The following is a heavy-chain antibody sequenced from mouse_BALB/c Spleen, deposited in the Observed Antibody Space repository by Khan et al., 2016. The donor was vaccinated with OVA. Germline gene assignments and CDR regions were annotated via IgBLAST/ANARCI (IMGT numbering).Heavy chain of an antibody. J-gene: IGHJ2*01. Sequence: EVQLQESGPGLVKPSQSLSLTCTVTGYSITSDYAWNWIRQFPGNKLEWMGYISYSGSTSYNPSLKSRISITRDTSKNQFFLQLNSVTTEDTATYYCAGDYGSSYYYFDDWGQGTTLTVSS. V-gene: IGHV3-2*02. CDR3: AGDYGSSYYYFDD. D-gene: IGHD1-1*01. CDR2: ISYSGST. CDR1: GYSITSDYA.